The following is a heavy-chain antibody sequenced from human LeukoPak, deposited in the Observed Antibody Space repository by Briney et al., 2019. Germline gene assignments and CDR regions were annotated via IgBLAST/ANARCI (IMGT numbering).Heavy chain of an antibody. CDR1: GGSISSSSYY. Sequence: SETLSLTCTVSGGSISSSSYYWGWIRQPPGKGLEWIGRIYTSGSTNYNPSLKSRVTMSVDTSKNQFSLKLSSVTAADTAVYYCAREWYSYGYNYWGQGTLVTVSS. V-gene: IGHV4-39*07. J-gene: IGHJ4*02. D-gene: IGHD5-18*01. CDR2: IYTSGST. CDR3: AREWYSYGYNY.